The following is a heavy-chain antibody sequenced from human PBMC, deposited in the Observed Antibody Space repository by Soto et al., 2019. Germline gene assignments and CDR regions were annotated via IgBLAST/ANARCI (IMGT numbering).Heavy chain of an antibody. CDR2: IFWNDER. J-gene: IGHJ4*02. V-gene: IGHV2-26*01. CDR1: GFSLSKARMG. CDR3: ARALREGLPIYYFDS. D-gene: IGHD1-26*01. Sequence: QVTLKESGPVLVKPTETLTLTCSVSGFSLSKARMGVSWIRQPPGKALEWLAHIFWNDERSHNTSLKSRLTISRDTSKSQVVLTMTNVDPVATGTYFCARALREGLPIYYFDSWGQGTLVTVSS.